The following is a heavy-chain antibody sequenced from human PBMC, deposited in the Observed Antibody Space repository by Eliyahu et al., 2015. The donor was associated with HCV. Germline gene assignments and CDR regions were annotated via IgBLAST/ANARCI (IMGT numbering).Heavy chain of an antibody. CDR3: AKGMNTIFGVADD. V-gene: IGHV3-9*01. CDR1: GFPFDDYA. D-gene: IGHD3-3*01. Sequence: EVQLVESGGGLVQHGRSLXXSCAASGFPFDDYAMHWVRXXPGKGLEGVSGISWNSGSIGYADSVKGRFTISRDNAKNSLYLQMNSLRAEDTALYYCAKGMNTIFGVADDWGQGTLVTVSS. CDR2: ISWNSGSI. J-gene: IGHJ4*02.